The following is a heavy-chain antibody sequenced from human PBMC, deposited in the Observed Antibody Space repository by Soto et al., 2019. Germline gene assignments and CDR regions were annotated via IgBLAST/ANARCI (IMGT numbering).Heavy chain of an antibody. D-gene: IGHD6-19*01. CDR2: INHSGST. J-gene: IGHJ4*02. CDR3: ARGPGSSGWHGGLYSFDY. V-gene: IGHV4-34*01. CDR1: GGSFSGYY. Sequence: QVQLQQWGAGLLKPSETLSLTCAVYGGSFSGYYWSWIRQPPGKGLEWIGEINHSGSTNYNPSLKRRVTISVDTSKNPFSLKLSSVTAADTAVYYCARGPGSSGWHGGLYSFDYWGQGTLVTVSS.